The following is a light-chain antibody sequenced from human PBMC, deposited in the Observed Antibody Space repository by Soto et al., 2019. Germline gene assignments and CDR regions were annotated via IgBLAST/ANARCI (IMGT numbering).Light chain of an antibody. CDR3: SSYTSSSILV. J-gene: IGLJ2*01. Sequence: QSALTQPASVSGSPGQSITISCTGTSSYIGGYNYVSWYQQHPGKAPKLMIYDVSNRPSGVSNRFSGSKSDNTASLTISGLQAEDDADYYCSSYTSSSILVFGGGTKVTVL. CDR2: DVS. CDR1: SSYIGGYNY. V-gene: IGLV2-14*03.